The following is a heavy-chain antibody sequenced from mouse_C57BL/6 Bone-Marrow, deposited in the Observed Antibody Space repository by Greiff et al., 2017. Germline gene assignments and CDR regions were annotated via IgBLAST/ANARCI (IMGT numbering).Heavy chain of an antibody. V-gene: IGHV1-76*01. CDR2: IYPGSGNT. CDR1: GYTFTDYY. CDR3: ARLGWLPLDY. J-gene: IGHJ2*01. D-gene: IGHD2-3*01. Sequence: QVQLKESGAELVRPGASVKLSCKASGYTFTDYYINWVKQRPGQGLEWIARIYPGSGNTYYNEKFKGKATLTAEKSSSTAYMQLSSLTSEDSAVXFCARLGWLPLDYWGQGTTRTVSS.